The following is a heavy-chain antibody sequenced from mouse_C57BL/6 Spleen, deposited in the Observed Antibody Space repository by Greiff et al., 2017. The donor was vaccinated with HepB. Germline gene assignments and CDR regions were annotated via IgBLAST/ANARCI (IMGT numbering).Heavy chain of an antibody. CDR1: GFTFSSYA. Sequence: EVKVEESGGGLVKPGGSLKLSCAASGFTFSSYAMSWVRQTPEKRLEWVATISDGGSYTYYPDNVKGRFTISRDNAKNNLYLQMSHLKSEDTAMYYCARDQGNWDAMDYWGQGTSVTVSS. V-gene: IGHV5-4*01. CDR2: ISDGGSYT. J-gene: IGHJ4*01. D-gene: IGHD4-1*01. CDR3: ARDQGNWDAMDY.